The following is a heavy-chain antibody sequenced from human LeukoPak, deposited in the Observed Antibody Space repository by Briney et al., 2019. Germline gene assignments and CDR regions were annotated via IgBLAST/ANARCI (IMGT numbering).Heavy chain of an antibody. V-gene: IGHV3-21*01. Sequence: GGSLRLSCAASGFTFSSYSMNWVRQAPGKGVEWVSSISSCSSYIYYADSVKGRFTISRDNAKNSLYLQMNSLRAEDTAVYYCASYSNYGGPFDYWGQGTLVTVSS. CDR2: ISSCSSYI. J-gene: IGHJ4*02. CDR1: GFTFSSYS. CDR3: ASYSNYGGPFDY. D-gene: IGHD4-11*01.